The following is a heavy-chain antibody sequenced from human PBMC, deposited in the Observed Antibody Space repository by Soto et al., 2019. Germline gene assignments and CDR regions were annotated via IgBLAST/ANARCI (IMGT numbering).Heavy chain of an antibody. D-gene: IGHD2-2*03. CDR3: ARGGGYCSSTSCYPGFDP. CDR2: IYHSGST. V-gene: IGHV4-30-2*01. J-gene: IGHJ5*02. Sequence: SETLSLTCADSGGSISSGGYSWSWIRQPPGKGLEWIGYIYHSGSTYYNPSLKSRVTISVDRSKNQFSLKLSSVTAADTAVYYCARGGGYCSSTSCYPGFDPWGQGTLVTVSS. CDR1: GGSISSGGYS.